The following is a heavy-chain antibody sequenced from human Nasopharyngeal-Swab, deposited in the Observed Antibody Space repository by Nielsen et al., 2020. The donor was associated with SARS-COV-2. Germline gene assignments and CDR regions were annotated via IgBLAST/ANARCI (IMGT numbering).Heavy chain of an antibody. CDR3: ARGVQRTWIQLWLPGGRVGWFDP. CDR2: MNPNSGNT. Sequence: ASVKVSCKASGYTFTSYDINWVRQATGQGREGMGWMNPNSGNTGYAQKFQGRVTMTRNTSISTAYMELSSLRSEDTAVYYCARGVQRTWIQLWLPGGRVGWFDPWGQGTLVTVSS. D-gene: IGHD5-18*01. V-gene: IGHV1-8*01. CDR1: GYTFTSYD. J-gene: IGHJ5*02.